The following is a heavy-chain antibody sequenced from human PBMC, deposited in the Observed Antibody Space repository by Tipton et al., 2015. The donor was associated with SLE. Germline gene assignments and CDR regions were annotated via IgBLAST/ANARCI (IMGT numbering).Heavy chain of an antibody. J-gene: IGHJ4*02. V-gene: IGHV3-23*01. CDR2: ISGSGGST. D-gene: IGHD6-13*01. CDR3: VKAGAEAAAGMGAY. Sequence: GSLRLSCAASGFTFSSYAMGWVRQAPGKGLEWVSAISGSGGSTYYADSVKGRFTISRDNSRNTLYLQMNSLGPEDTAVYYCVKAGAEAAAGMGAYWGQGTLVTVSS. CDR1: GFTFSSYA.